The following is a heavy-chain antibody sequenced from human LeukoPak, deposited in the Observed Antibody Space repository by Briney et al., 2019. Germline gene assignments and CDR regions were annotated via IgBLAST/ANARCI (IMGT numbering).Heavy chain of an antibody. Sequence: PSETLSLTCTVSGGSFSSGSYYWSWIRQPPGKGLEWIGYIYYSGSTNYNPSLKSRVTISVDTSKNQLSLKLSSVTAADTAVYYCARAPIVGASGGGVNYYYYGMDVWGQGTTVTVSS. CDR3: ARAPIVGASGGGVNYYYYGMDV. V-gene: IGHV4-61*01. D-gene: IGHD1-26*01. J-gene: IGHJ6*02. CDR2: IYYSGST. CDR1: GGSFSSGSYY.